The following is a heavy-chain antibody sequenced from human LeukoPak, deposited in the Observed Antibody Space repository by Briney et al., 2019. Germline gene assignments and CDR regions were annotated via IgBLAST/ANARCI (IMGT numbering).Heavy chain of an antibody. CDR1: GFTFSSYA. CDR3: AKDLGLLWFGEVGSFDY. D-gene: IGHD3-10*01. V-gene: IGHV3-23*01. CDR2: ICGSGGST. Sequence: PGGSLRLSCAASGFTFSSYAMSWVRQAPGKGLEWVSAICGSGGSTYYADSVKGRFTISRDNSKNTLYLQMNSLRAEDTAVYYCAKDLGLLWFGEVGSFDYWGQGTLVTVSS. J-gene: IGHJ4*02.